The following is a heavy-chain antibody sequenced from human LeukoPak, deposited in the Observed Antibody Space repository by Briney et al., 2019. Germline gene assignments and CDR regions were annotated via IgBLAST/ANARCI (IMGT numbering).Heavy chain of an antibody. CDR1: GGSITSGDYY. Sequence: PSETLSLTCTVSGGSITSGDYYWSWIRQPPEKGLEWIGYIYNSGSTYYNPSLKSRVTISVDTSKKQFSLKLSSVTAADTAVYYCAKTQTMMGAFDIWGQGTKVTVSS. D-gene: IGHD3-22*01. J-gene: IGHJ3*02. V-gene: IGHV4-30-4*01. CDR2: IYNSGST. CDR3: AKTQTMMGAFDI.